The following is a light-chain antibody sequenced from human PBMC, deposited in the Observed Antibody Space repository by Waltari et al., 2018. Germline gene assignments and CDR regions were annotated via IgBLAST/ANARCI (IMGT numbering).Light chain of an antibody. CDR3: QTGDTVTHVL. V-gene: IGLV4-69*01. Sequence: QVVMTQSPSASASLGASVKLTCTLSSGHNTYAIAWHQQRPDKGPRSLMKVNDDGSHVRGDGSPDRFSGSSSGTERYLTISSLQSEDEGDYYCQTGDTVTHVLVGGGTKLTVL. J-gene: IGLJ2*01. CDR1: SGHNTYA. CDR2: VNDDGSH.